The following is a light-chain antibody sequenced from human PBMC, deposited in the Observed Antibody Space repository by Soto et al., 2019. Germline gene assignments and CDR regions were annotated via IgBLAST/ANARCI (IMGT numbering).Light chain of an antibody. J-gene: IGKJ4*01. CDR1: QSVSSY. CDR3: QQRSNWHT. V-gene: IGKV3D-11*02. Sequence: IVMTPSPATLSVSPGERSTLSCRASQSVSSYLAWYQQKPGQAPRLLIYDASNRATGIPARFSGSGSGTDFTLTSSSLEPEDFAVYYCQQRSNWHTFGGGTKVDIK. CDR2: DAS.